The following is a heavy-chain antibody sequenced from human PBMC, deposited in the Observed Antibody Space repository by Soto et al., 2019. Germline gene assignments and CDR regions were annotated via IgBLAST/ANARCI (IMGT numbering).Heavy chain of an antibody. V-gene: IGHV4-39*02. Sequence: SETLSLTCIVSGASFSDANYYWVWIRQPPGEGLEWIGSFYYDGRTYYNASLKSRVTISVDTSKNHFSLMLTSATAADTAVYYCARRSQIFVAPTWGQGTLVTVSS. D-gene: IGHD3-9*01. CDR1: GASFSDANYY. CDR2: FYYDGRT. CDR3: ARRSQIFVAPT. J-gene: IGHJ4*02.